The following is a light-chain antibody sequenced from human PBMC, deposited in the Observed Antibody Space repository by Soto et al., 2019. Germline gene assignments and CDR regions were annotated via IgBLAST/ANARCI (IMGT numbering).Light chain of an antibody. V-gene: IGKV3-15*01. CDR1: QSVSNN. J-gene: IGKJ4*01. CDR2: GAG. CDR3: QQYYNWPLT. Sequence: VITQSPATLSVSPGDTAPLPCRASQSVSNNVAWHQQTPGQAPRLLIYGAGTRATGIPDRFSGSGSGTEFTLTISGLQSEDFAVYYCQQYYNWPLTFGGGTKVDIK.